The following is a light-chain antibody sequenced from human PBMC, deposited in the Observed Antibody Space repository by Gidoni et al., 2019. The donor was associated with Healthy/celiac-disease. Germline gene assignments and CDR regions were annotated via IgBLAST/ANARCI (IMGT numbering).Light chain of an antibody. CDR1: QSVSSY. CDR2: DAS. V-gene: IGKV3-11*01. J-gene: IGKJ2*01. Sequence: ESVWTQAPDTLSLSPGERATLSCRASQSVSSYLAWYQQKPGQAPRLLIYDASNRATGIPARFSGSGSGTAFTLTISSLEPEDFAVYYCQRRSNWQYTFGQGTKVEIK. CDR3: QRRSNWQYT.